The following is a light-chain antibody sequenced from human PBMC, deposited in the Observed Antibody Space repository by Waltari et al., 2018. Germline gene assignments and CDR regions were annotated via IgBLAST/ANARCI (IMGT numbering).Light chain of an antibody. Sequence: EIMLTQSPGTLSLSPGERATLSCRASQSISKYLAWYQQKPGQAPRRLIYDAASSATGIPDRFGGSGSGTDFSLTISRLEPEDSAVYYCQKYGTLPATFGQGTKVEIK. J-gene: IGKJ1*01. CDR3: QKYGTLPAT. CDR2: DAA. CDR1: QSISKY. V-gene: IGKV3-20*01.